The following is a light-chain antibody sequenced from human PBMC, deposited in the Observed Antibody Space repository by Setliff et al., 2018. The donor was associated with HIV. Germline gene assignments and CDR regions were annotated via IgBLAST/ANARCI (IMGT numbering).Light chain of an antibody. V-gene: IGLV2-11*01. Sequence: SVLTQPRSVSGSPRQSVTISCTGTSSDIGAYNYVSWYQQHPGKAPKLIIYDVTKWPSGVPDRFSGSKSGNTASLTISGLQAEDEADYYCCSYAGSYTYVFGTGTKVTVL. CDR3: CSYAGSYTYV. J-gene: IGLJ1*01. CDR1: SSDIGAYNY. CDR2: DVT.